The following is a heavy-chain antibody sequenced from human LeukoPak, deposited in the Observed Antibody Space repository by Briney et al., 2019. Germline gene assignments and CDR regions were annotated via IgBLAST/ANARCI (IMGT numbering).Heavy chain of an antibody. CDR2: ISAYNGNT. CDR1: GYTFTSYG. Sequence: ASVTVSCKASGYTFTSYGISWLRQAPGQGLEWMGWISAYNGNTNYAQKLQGRVTMTTDTSTSTAYMELRSLRSDDTAVYYCAREKFDIWTGYSWSRGMDVWGKGTTVTVSS. CDR3: AREKFDIWTGYSWSRGMDV. J-gene: IGHJ6*04. V-gene: IGHV1-18*04. D-gene: IGHD3-9*01.